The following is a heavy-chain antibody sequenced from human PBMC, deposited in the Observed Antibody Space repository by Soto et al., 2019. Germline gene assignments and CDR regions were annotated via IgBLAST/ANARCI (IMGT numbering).Heavy chain of an antibody. V-gene: IGHV1-69*04. J-gene: IGHJ4*02. CDR1: GGTFSSYT. CDR2: IIPILGIA. CDR3: ARDLPASVSPFDY. Sequence: SVKVSFKASGGTFSSYTISWVRQAPGQGLEWMGRIIPILGIANYAQKFQGRVTITADKSTSTAYMELSSLRSEDTAVYYCARDLPASVSPFDYWGQGTLVTVSS.